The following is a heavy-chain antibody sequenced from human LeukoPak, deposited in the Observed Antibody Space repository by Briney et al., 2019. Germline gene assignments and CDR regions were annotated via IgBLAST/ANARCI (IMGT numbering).Heavy chain of an antibody. CDR1: GFTVSSNY. D-gene: IGHD5-18*01. CDR2: IYSGGST. Sequence: GGSLRLSCAASGFTVSSNYMSWVRQAPGKGLEWVSVIYSGGSTYYADSVKGRFTISRDNSKNTLYLQMNSLRAEDTAVYYCARDSPPAVTAMATGGAQPYYYGMDVWGQGTTVTVSS. CDR3: ARDSPPAVTAMATGGAQPYYYGMDV. V-gene: IGHV3-66*01. J-gene: IGHJ6*02.